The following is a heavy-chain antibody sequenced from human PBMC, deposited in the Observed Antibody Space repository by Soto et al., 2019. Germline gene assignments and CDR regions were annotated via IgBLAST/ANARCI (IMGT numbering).Heavy chain of an antibody. Sequence: EVQLMESGGGLVQPGGSLRLSCAASGFTFSTYSMSWVRQAPGKGLEWVSYISSTSNTIYYADSVKGRFTISRDNAKNSLYLHMNSLSAEDTAVYYCARDRGCSGGICYRDLGYWGQGTLVTVSS. CDR2: ISSTSNTI. CDR3: ARDRGCSGGICYRDLGY. J-gene: IGHJ4*02. CDR1: GFTFSTYS. D-gene: IGHD2-15*01. V-gene: IGHV3-48*01.